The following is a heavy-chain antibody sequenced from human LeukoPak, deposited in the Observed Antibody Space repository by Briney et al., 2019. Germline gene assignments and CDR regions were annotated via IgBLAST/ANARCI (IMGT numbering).Heavy chain of an antibody. CDR2: ISWNSGSI. D-gene: IGHD3-3*01. CDR1: GFTFDDYA. Sequence: GRSLRLSCAASGFTFDDYAMHWVRHAPGKGLEWVSGISWNSGSIGYADPVKGRFTISRDNAKNSLYLQMNSLRAEDTALYYCAKAHGREWLLKNWGQGTLVTVSS. V-gene: IGHV3-9*01. J-gene: IGHJ4*02. CDR3: AKAHGREWLLKN.